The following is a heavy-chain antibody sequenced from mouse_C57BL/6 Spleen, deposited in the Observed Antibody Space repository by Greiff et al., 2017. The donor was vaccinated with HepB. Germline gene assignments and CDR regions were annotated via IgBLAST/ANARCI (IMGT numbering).Heavy chain of an antibody. CDR2: FYPGSGSI. CDR1: GYTFTEYT. Sequence: VQLQESGAELVKPGASVKLSCKASGYTFTEYTIHWVKQRSGQGLEWIGWFYPGSGSIKYNEKFKDKATLTADKSSSTVYMELSRLTSEDSAVYFCARHETSFNHDYEGWFAYWGQGTLVTVSA. CDR3: ARHETSFNHDYEGWFAY. D-gene: IGHD2-4*01. J-gene: IGHJ3*01. V-gene: IGHV1-62-2*01.